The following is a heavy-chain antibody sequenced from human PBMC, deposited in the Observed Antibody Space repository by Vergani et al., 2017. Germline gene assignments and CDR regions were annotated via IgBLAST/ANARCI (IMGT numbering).Heavy chain of an antibody. CDR2: IYTSGST. CDR3: AREPALQNYLTEWFDP. V-gene: IGHV4-61*02. CDR1: GGSISSGSYY. D-gene: IGHD7-27*01. J-gene: IGHJ5*02. Sequence: QVQLQESGPGLVKPSQTLSLTCTVSGGSISSGSYYWSWIRQPAGKGLEWIGRIYTSGSTNYNPSLKSRVTISVDTSKNQFSLKLSSGTAADTAGYYCAREPALQNYLTEWFDPWGQGTLVTVSS.